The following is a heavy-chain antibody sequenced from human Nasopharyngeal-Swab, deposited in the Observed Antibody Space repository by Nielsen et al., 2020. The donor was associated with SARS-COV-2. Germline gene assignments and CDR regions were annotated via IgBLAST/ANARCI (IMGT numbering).Heavy chain of an antibody. CDR2: IKHTGNT. CDR1: GGSFNGYY. D-gene: IGHD2-21*01. Sequence: SETLSLTCAVSGGSFNGYYWSWIRQSPEKGLEWIGEIKHTGNTNYMPSLESRLTLSVDTSNNQFSLNLRSVSAADTATYYCARGRRPIVVLPTTDPRSIFFDFWGQGILVTVSS. V-gene: IGHV4-34*01. J-gene: IGHJ4*02. CDR3: ARGRRPIVVLPTTDPRSIFFDF.